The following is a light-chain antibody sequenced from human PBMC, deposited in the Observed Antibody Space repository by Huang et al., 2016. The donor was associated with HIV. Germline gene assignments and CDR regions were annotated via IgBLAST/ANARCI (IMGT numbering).Light chain of an antibody. J-gene: IGKJ4*01. CDR2: DAS. CDR3: QQCNNLLT. CDR1: QSVSSC. Sequence: EIVLTQSPATLSLSPGERATLSCRASQSVSSCFAWYQQKPGQSPRLLIYDASNRATGIPSRFSGSGSGTDFTLTISSLEPEDFAVYYCQQCNNLLTFGGGTEVEIK. V-gene: IGKV3-11*01.